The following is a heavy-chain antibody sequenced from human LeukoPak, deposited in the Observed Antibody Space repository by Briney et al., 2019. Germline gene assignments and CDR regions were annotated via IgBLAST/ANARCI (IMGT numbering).Heavy chain of an antibody. J-gene: IGHJ5*02. D-gene: IGHD3-10*01. CDR2: ISSSSSTI. CDR3: ARDPAHSFGEFPGWFDP. CDR1: GFSFSSYW. V-gene: IGHV3-48*01. Sequence: GGSLRLSCAASGFSFSSYWVSWVRQAPGKGLEWVSYISSSSSTIYYADSVKGRFTISRDNAKNSLYLQMNSLRAEDTAVYYCARDPAHSFGEFPGWFDPWGQGTLVTVSS.